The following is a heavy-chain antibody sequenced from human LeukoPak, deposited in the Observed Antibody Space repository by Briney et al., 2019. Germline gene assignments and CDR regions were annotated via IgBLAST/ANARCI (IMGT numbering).Heavy chain of an antibody. CDR3: ARVGVGITIFGVVIRSYYFDY. V-gene: IGHV1-8*02. J-gene: IGHJ4*02. Sequence: ASVKVSCKASGYTFTGYYMHWVRQATGQGLEWMGWMNPNSGNTGYAQKFQGRVTMTRNTSISTAYMELSSLRSEDTAVYYCARVGVGITIFGVVIRSYYFDYWGQGTLVTVSS. CDR1: GYTFTGYY. CDR2: MNPNSGNT. D-gene: IGHD3-3*01.